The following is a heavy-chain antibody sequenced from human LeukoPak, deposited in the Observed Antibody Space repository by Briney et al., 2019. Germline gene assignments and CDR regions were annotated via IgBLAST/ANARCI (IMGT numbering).Heavy chain of an antibody. CDR1: GGSVSSYY. CDR2: IYSSGTT. CDR3: ARGPRSGHHDY. J-gene: IGHJ3*01. V-gene: IGHV4-4*07. D-gene: IGHD6-19*01. Sequence: SETLSLTCSVAGGSVSSYYWSWIRQPAGKGLEWIGRIYSSGTTNYNPSLKSRVTMSLDTSKNRFSLKLSSVTAADTAVYYCARGPRSGHHDYWGQGTMVTVSS.